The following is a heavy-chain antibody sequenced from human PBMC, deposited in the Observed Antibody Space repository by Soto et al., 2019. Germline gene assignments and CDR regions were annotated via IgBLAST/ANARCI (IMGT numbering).Heavy chain of an antibody. CDR2: MSGSGSSE. CDR1: GFTFSDHY. Sequence: GGSLRLSCAASGFTFSDHYMAWIRQAPGKGLEIVAHMSGSGSSEDYGDSVKGRFSIFRENSKNLLFLQMFFLRAEDTVVYYCAKGTAGMPHYPFDHWGQGTLVTVSS. V-gene: IGHV3-11*01. D-gene: IGHD2-21*02. CDR3: AKGTAGMPHYPFDH. J-gene: IGHJ4*02.